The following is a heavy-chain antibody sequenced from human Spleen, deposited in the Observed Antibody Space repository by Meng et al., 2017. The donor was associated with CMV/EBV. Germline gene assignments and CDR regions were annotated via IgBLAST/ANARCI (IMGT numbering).Heavy chain of an antibody. CDR3: ARGLGYGSYYFDY. CDR1: GDSINNYY. D-gene: IGHD3-10*01. V-gene: IGHV4-59*01. CDR2: IYYSGST. Sequence: CTVPGDSINNYYWNWIRQPPRKRLEWIGYIYYSGSTNYNPSLKSRVTISVDTSKNHFSLRLSSATAADTAVYYCARGLGYGSYYFDYWGQGTLVTVSS. J-gene: IGHJ4*02.